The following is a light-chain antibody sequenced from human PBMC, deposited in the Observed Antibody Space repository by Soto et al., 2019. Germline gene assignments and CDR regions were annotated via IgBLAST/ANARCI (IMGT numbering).Light chain of an antibody. CDR3: SSYAGSRNV. J-gene: IGLJ1*01. CDR2: EVS. V-gene: IGLV2-8*01. Sequence: QSVLTQPPSASGSPGQSVAISCTGTSSDVGGYNYVSWYQQHPGKAPKLMIYEVSKRPSGVPDRFSGSKSGNTASLTVSGLQDEDEADYYCSSYAGSRNVFGTGTKVTVL. CDR1: SSDVGGYNY.